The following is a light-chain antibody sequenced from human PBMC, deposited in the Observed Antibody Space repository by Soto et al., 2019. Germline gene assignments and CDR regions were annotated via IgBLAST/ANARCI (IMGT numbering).Light chain of an antibody. V-gene: IGLV2-11*01. Sequence: QSALTQPRSVSGSPGQSVTISCTGTSSDVGGYNYVSWYQQHQGKAPKLMIYDVSKRPSGVPDRFSGSKSGNTASLTISGLQAEDEADYYCCSYACSYTFRVFGTGTKLTVL. J-gene: IGLJ1*01. CDR3: CSYACSYTFRV. CDR1: SSDVGGYNY. CDR2: DVS.